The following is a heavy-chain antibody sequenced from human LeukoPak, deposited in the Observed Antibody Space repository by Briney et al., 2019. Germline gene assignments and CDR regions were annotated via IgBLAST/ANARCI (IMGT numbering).Heavy chain of an antibody. Sequence: ASVKVSCKASGYTFTSYGISWVRQAPGRGLEWMGWISAYNGNTNYAQKLQGRVTMTTDTSTSTAYMELRSLRSDDTAVYYCTRDLTMVRGVRAAPISRAGYWGQGTLVTVSS. CDR1: GYTFTSYG. V-gene: IGHV1-18*01. J-gene: IGHJ4*02. CDR2: ISAYNGNT. CDR3: TRDLTMVRGVRAAPISRAGY. D-gene: IGHD3-10*01.